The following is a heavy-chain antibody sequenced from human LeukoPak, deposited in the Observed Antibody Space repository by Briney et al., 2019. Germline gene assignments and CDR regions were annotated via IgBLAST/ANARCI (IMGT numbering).Heavy chain of an antibody. Sequence: GGSLRLSCAASGFTISSYAMSWVRQAPGKGLQWVSAISGSDGSTYYADSVKGRFTISRDNSKHTLYLQMNSLRAEDTAVYYCAKEPVVPAAMFSYWGQGTLVTVSS. CDR3: AKEPVVPAAMFSY. CDR1: GFTISSYA. D-gene: IGHD2-2*01. V-gene: IGHV3-23*01. CDR2: ISGSDGST. J-gene: IGHJ4*02.